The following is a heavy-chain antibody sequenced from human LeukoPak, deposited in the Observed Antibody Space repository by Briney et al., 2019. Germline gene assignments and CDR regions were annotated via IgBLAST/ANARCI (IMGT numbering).Heavy chain of an antibody. CDR1: GGSISSGDSY. D-gene: IGHD6-13*01. J-gene: IGHJ4*02. CDR3: ARVSPISSSWYFFDC. CDR2: IYYSGST. V-gene: IGHV4-30-4*01. Sequence: SETLSLTCTVSGGSISSGDSYWSWIRQSPGKGLEWIGYIYYSGSTYYNPSPKSRLTISVDTSKNQFSLKLSSVTAADTAVYYCARVSPISSSWYFFDCWGQGTLVTVSS.